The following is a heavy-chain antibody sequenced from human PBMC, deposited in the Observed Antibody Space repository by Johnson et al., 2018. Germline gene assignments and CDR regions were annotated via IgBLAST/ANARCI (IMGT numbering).Heavy chain of an antibody. D-gene: IGHD2-15*01. CDR1: GFTFEDFS. CDR2: ISWNSGKK. CDR3: ARKACSDGTCYLDV. V-gene: IGHV3-9*01. J-gene: IGHJ6*03. Sequence: EVQLVESGGGLAQPGRSLRLSCVVSGFTFEDFSMHWVRQVPGKGLEWVSGISWNSGKKGYVDSVKGRFTISRDNAEKSLYLQMNSLRAEDTAVYYCARKACSDGTCYLDVWGKGTTVTVSS.